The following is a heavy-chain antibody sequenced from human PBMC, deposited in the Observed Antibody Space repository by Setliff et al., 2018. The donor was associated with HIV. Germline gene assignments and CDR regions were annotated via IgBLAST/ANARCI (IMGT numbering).Heavy chain of an antibody. Sequence: LSLTCSVSGGTISNNNYHWGWIRQPPGEGLEWIGSIYYLGNTNYSPSLKSRVTISVDTSKNQFSLKLNSVTAADTAVYYCARSSLHCGGGSCYLTWFDPWGQGTLVTVSS. CDR1: GGTISNNNYH. CDR2: IYYLGNT. D-gene: IGHD2-15*01. V-gene: IGHV4-39*07. CDR3: ARSSLHCGGGSCYLTWFDP. J-gene: IGHJ5*02.